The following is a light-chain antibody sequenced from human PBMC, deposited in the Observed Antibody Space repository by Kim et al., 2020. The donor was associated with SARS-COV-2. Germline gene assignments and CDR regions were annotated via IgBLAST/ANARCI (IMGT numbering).Light chain of an antibody. CDR3: QQRSTWPPS. CDR2: DTS. J-gene: IGKJ5*01. Sequence: EIVLTQSPATLSLSPGERATLSCRASQSVNTYLAWYQQKPGQPPRLLIYDTSNRATGIPTRFTGSGSGTDFSLTISSLEPEDFAVYYCQQRSTWPPSFGLGTRVEIK. CDR1: QSVNTY. V-gene: IGKV3-11*01.